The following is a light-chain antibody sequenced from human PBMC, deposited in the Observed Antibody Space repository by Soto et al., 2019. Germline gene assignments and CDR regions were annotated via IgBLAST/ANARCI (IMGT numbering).Light chain of an antibody. Sequence: QSALTQPASVSGSPGQSITISCTGTSSDVGGYNYVSWYQQYPGKAPKLMIYEGSKRPSGVSNRFSGSKSGNTASLTISGLQAEDEADYYCCSYAGSIYVVFGGGTKLTVL. CDR3: CSYAGSIYVV. CDR1: SSDVGGYNY. CDR2: EGS. V-gene: IGLV2-23*01. J-gene: IGLJ2*01.